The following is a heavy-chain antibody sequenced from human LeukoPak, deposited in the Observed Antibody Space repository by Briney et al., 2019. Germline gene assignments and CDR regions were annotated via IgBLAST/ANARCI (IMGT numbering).Heavy chain of an antibody. Sequence: GGSLRLSCAASGFNASSKYMSWVRQAPGKGLEWVSVIYSGGTTNYADSVKGRFTISRDNSKNTLYLQMNSLRAEDTAVHYCARVTIFGVGLDYRGQGTLVTVSS. CDR2: IYSGGTT. CDR1: GFNASSKY. D-gene: IGHD3-3*01. J-gene: IGHJ4*02. CDR3: ARVTIFGVGLDY. V-gene: IGHV3-66*01.